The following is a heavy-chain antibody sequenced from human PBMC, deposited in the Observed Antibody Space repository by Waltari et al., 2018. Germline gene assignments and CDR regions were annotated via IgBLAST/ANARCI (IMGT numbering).Heavy chain of an antibody. CDR3: AREIDRGPGRWFDP. CDR2: VYTSGST. D-gene: IGHD1-26*01. V-gene: IGHV4-4*07. J-gene: IGHJ5*02. Sequence: QVQLQESGPGLVKPSATLSLTCTVSGGSISGYYWNWIRRPAGNGLEWIGRVYTSGSTNYNPSLKSRVTMSVDTSKNQFSLKLSSVTAADTAVYFCAREIDRGPGRWFDPWGQGTLVTVSS. CDR1: GGSISGYY.